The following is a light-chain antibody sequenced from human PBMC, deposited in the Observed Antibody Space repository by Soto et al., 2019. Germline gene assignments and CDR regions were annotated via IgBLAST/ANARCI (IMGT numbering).Light chain of an antibody. CDR1: QSVSSN. CDR3: QQYYNWPT. J-gene: IGKJ1*01. Sequence: EILMTQSPATLSVSPGERATLSCRASQSVSSNLAWYQQRPGQAPRLLIYGASTRATGIPARLSGSGSGTEFTLTITSLQSEDFAVYYCQQYYNWPTFGQGTKVDIK. V-gene: IGKV3-15*01. CDR2: GAS.